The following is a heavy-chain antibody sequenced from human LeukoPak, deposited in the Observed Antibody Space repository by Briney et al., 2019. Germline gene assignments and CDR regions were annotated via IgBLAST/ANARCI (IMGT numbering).Heavy chain of an antibody. CDR3: ARDLAGHFGGFYFDY. CDR1: GGSISSSNYY. V-gene: IGHV4-39*07. Sequence: KTSETLSLTCTVSGGSISSSNYYWGWIRQPPGKGLEWIGSIYYSGSTYYNPSLKSRVTISLDTSKNQFSLKLSSVTAADTAVYYCARDLAGHFGGFYFDYWGQGTLVTVSS. J-gene: IGHJ4*02. D-gene: IGHD2-21*01. CDR2: IYYSGST.